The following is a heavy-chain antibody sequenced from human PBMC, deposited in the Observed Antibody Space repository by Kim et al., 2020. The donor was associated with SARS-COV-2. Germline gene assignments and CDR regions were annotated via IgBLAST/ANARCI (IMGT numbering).Heavy chain of an antibody. Sequence: NYAQKFQGWVTMTRDTSISTAYMELSRLRSDDTAVYYCARGYAAAEYFQHWGQGTLVTVSS. CDR3: ARGYAAAEYFQH. J-gene: IGHJ1*01. D-gene: IGHD5-12*01. V-gene: IGHV1-2*04.